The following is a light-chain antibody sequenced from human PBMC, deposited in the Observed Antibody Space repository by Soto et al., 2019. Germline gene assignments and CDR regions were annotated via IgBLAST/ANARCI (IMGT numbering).Light chain of an antibody. CDR1: SSDVGNF. Sequence: QAVLTQPASVSGSPGQSITISCTGTSSDVGNFVSWYRQHPGKAPKLMIYDVSSRPSGISDRFSGSKSGNTASLTISGLQSEDEADYYCCRYTGTTYTWVFGGGTKVTAL. J-gene: IGLJ3*02. CDR3: CRYTGTTYTWV. V-gene: IGLV2-14*01. CDR2: DVS.